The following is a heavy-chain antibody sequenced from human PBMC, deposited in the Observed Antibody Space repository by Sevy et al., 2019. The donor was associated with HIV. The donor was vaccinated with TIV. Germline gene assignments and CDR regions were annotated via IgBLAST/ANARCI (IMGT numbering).Heavy chain of an antibody. Sequence: GGSLRLPCAASGFTFSSYAMSWVRQAPGKGLEWVSAISGSGGSTYYADSVKGRFTISRDNSKNTLYLQMNSLRAEDTAVYYCAKDLTTTVTTCLDPWGQGTLVTVSS. CDR2: ISGSGGST. CDR3: AKDLTTTVTTCLDP. J-gene: IGHJ5*02. V-gene: IGHV3-23*01. D-gene: IGHD4-17*01. CDR1: GFTFSSYA.